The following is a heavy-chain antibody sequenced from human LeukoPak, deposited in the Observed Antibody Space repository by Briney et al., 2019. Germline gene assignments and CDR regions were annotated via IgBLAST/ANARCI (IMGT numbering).Heavy chain of an antibody. Sequence: PSETLSLTSTVSGGSMTSRADYWGWIRQPPGKGLEWIGSIYYSGSTYYNPSLKSRVTISVDTSKNQFSLKLSSVTAADTAVYYCARERGGAEDYWGQGTLVTVSS. CDR2: IYYSGST. CDR3: ARERGGAEDY. J-gene: IGHJ4*02. D-gene: IGHD1-26*01. V-gene: IGHV4-39*02. CDR1: GGSMTSRADY.